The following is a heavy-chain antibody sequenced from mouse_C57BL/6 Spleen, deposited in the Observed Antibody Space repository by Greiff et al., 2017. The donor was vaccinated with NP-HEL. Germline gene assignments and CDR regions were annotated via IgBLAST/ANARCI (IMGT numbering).Heavy chain of an antibody. J-gene: IGHJ4*01. CDR2: IYPGDGDT. CDR3: ARGWLLYARDY. CDR1: GYAFSSSW. Sequence: QVQLQQSGPELVKPGASVKISCKASGYAFSSSWMNWVKQRPGKGLEWIGRIYPGDGDTNYNGKFKGKATLTADKSSSTAYMQLSSLTSEDSAVYFCARGWLLYARDYWGQGTSVTVSS. D-gene: IGHD1-1*02. V-gene: IGHV1-82*01.